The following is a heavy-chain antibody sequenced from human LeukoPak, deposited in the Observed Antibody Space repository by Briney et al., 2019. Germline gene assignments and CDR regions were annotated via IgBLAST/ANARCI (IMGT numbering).Heavy chain of an antibody. CDR3: ARGGYWFDY. D-gene: IGHD3-22*01. V-gene: IGHV3-7*01. CDR1: GFTFSGYW. CDR2: IKQDGSEK. Sequence: PGGSPRLSCAASGFTFSGYWMSWVRQAPGKGLEWVANIKQDGSEKYYVDSVKGRFIISRDNAKKSLYLQMNSLRAEDTAVYYCARGGYWFDYWGQGTLVTVSS. J-gene: IGHJ4*02.